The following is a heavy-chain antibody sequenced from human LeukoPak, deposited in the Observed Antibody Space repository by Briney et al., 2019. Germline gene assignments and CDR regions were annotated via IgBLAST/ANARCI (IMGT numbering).Heavy chain of an antibody. CDR3: ARDRRRRTGAFDI. CDR1: GFTFSSYA. D-gene: IGHD1-14*01. CDR2: ISYDGSNK. J-gene: IGHJ3*02. V-gene: IGHV3-30-3*01. Sequence: GRSLRLSCAASGFTFSSYAMPWVRQAPGKGLEWVAVISYDGSNKYYADSVKGRFTISRDNSKNTLYLQMNSLRAEDTAVYYCARDRRRRTGAFDIWGQGTMVTVSS.